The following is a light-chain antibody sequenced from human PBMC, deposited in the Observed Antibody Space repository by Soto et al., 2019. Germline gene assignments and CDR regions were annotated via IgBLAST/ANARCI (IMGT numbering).Light chain of an antibody. CDR2: GAS. V-gene: IGKV3-15*01. Sequence: EIVMTQSPATLSVSPGERATLSCRASQSVSSNLAWYQHKPGQAPRLLIYGASTRATGIPARFSGSGSGTEFSLTISSLQSEDFAVYYCQHYNNWPFTFGPGTKEDIK. J-gene: IGKJ3*01. CDR1: QSVSSN. CDR3: QHYNNWPFT.